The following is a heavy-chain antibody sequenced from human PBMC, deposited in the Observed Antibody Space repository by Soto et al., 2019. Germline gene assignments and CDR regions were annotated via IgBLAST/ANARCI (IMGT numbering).Heavy chain of an antibody. D-gene: IGHD6-6*01. CDR2: IRSKAYGGTT. CDR1: GFTFGDYA. J-gene: IGHJ4*02. V-gene: IGHV3-49*04. Sequence: GGSLRLSCTASGFTFGDYAMSWVRQAPGKGLEWVGFIRSKAYGGTTEYAASVKGRFTISRDDSKSIAYLQMNSLKTEDTAVYYCTRDGVAARPTHTFDHWGQGTLVTVSS. CDR3: TRDGVAARPTHTFDH.